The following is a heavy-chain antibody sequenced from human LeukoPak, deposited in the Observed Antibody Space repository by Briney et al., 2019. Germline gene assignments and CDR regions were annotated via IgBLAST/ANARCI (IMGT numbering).Heavy chain of an antibody. Sequence: GASVKVSCKASGYTFTGYYMHWVRQAPGQGLEWMGWINPNSGGTNYAQKFQGRVSMTTDTSTSTAYMELRSLRSDDTAVYYCARIVGATDFDYWGQGTLVTVSS. CDR3: ARIVGATDFDY. V-gene: IGHV1-2*02. J-gene: IGHJ4*02. CDR2: INPNSGGT. D-gene: IGHD1-26*01. CDR1: GYTFTGYY.